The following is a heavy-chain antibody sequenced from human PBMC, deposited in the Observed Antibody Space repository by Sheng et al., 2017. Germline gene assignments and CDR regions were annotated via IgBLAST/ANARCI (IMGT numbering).Heavy chain of an antibody. D-gene: IGHD6-19*01. Sequence: EVQLVESGGGLVQPGGSLRLSCAASGFTFSSYWMHWVRQAPGKGLVWVSRINSDGSITDYADSVRGRFTISRDNTKNTLYVQMNSLSAEDTAVYYCARLLAVTSKNYFDFWGQGTLVTVSS. CDR1: GFTFSSYW. J-gene: IGHJ4*02. CDR3: ARLLAVTSKNYFDF. CDR2: INSDGSIT. V-gene: IGHV3-74*01.